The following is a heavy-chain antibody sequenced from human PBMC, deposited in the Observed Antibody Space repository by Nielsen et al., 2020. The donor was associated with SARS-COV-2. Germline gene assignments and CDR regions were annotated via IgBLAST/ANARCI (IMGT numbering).Heavy chain of an antibody. CDR1: GFTFSSYA. Sequence: GESLKISCAASGFTFSSYAMSWVRQAPGKGLEWVSVISGSDDSTNYADSVKGRLTISRDNSKNMLYLQIHSLRAEDTAVYYCARARGGYDFDYWGQGTLVTVSS. J-gene: IGHJ4*02. V-gene: IGHV3-23*01. CDR3: ARARGGYDFDY. CDR2: ISGSDDST. D-gene: IGHD3-16*01.